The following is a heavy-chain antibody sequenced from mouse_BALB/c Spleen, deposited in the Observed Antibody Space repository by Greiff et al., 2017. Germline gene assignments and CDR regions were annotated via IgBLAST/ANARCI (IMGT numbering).Heavy chain of an antibody. CDR3: ARHRTTATGAY. CDR2: ISNGGGST. J-gene: IGHJ3*01. Sequence: EVQLVESGGGLVQPGGSLKLSCAASGFTFSSYTMSWVRQTPEKRLEWVAYISNGGGSTYYPDTVKGRFTISRDNAKNTLYLQMSSLKSEDTAMYYCARHRTTATGAYWGQGTLVTVSA. D-gene: IGHD1-2*01. V-gene: IGHV5-12-2*01. CDR1: GFTFSSYT.